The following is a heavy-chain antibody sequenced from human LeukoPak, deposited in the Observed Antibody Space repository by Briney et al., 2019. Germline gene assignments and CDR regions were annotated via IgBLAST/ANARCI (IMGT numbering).Heavy chain of an antibody. CDR3: AKGFVGGAPDY. V-gene: IGHV3-53*05. J-gene: IGHJ4*02. Sequence: GGSLRLSCAASGFTVRNTYMNWVRQAPGKGLEWVSVIYSGGGTYYADSVKGRFIISRDNSKNSLYLQMNSLRTEDTALYYCAKGFVGGAPDYWGQGTLVTVSS. CDR2: IYSGGGT. D-gene: IGHD1-26*01. CDR1: GFTVRNTY.